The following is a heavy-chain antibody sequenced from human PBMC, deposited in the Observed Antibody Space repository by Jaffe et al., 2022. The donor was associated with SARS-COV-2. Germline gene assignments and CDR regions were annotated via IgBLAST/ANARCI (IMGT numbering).Heavy chain of an antibody. CDR2: INHSGST. D-gene: IGHD3-3*01. CDR3: ARVSLEWLLWDY. V-gene: IGHV4-34*01. J-gene: IGHJ4*02. Sequence: QVQLQQWGAGLLKPSETLSLTCAVYGGSFSGYYWSWIRQPPGKGLEWIGEINHSGSTNYNPSLKSRVTISVDTSKNQFSLKLSSVTAADTAVYYCARVSLEWLLWDYWGQGTLVTVSS. CDR1: GGSFSGYY.